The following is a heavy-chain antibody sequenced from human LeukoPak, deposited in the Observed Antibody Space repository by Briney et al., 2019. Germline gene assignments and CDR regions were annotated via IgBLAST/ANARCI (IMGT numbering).Heavy chain of an antibody. CDR3: VKEPHYYGSGSYLDH. Sequence: PGGSLRLSCAASGFTFTSYAMSWVRQAPGKGLEWVSAISGGGGTTYFADSVKGRFTISRDNSNNTLYLQMNSLRVEDTAVYYCVKEPHYYGSGSYLDHWGQGTLVTVSS. CDR2: ISGGGGTT. D-gene: IGHD3-10*01. V-gene: IGHV3-23*01. J-gene: IGHJ4*02. CDR1: GFTFTSYA.